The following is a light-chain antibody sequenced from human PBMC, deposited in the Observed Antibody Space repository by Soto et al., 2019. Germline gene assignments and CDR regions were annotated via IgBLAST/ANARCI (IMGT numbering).Light chain of an antibody. CDR2: DAS. J-gene: IGKJ1*01. Sequence: DIQMTQSPSTLSASVGARVTITCRASQSISSWLAWYQQKPEKAPKLLIYDASSVESGVPSRFSGSGSGTEFTLTISSLQPDDFATYYCQQYNSYSWTFVQGTKVDIK. CDR3: QQYNSYSWT. CDR1: QSISSW. V-gene: IGKV1-5*01.